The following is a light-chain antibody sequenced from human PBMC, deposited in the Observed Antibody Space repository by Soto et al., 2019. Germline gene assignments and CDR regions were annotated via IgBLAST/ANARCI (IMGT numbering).Light chain of an antibody. Sequence: QSVLTQPASVSGSPGQSITISCTGTSSDGGGYNYVSWYQQHPGKAPKLIIYDVSNRPSGVSNRFSGSKSRNTASLTISGLQADHEADYYCSSHTSRSTYVLFRGGTHLTVL. CDR2: DVS. J-gene: IGLJ2*01. CDR3: SSHTSRSTYVL. V-gene: IGLV2-14*01. CDR1: SSDGGGYNY.